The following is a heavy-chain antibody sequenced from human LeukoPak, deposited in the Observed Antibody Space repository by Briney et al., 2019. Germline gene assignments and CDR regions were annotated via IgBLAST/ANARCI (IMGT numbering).Heavy chain of an antibody. CDR2: IYYSGST. CDR3: ATLRGRYCSGGSCYSAHSWFDP. Sequence: SQTLSLTCTVSGGSISSGGYYWSWIRQHPGKGLEWIGYIYYSGSTYYNPSLKSRVTISVDTSKNQFSLKLSSVTAADTAVYYCATLRGRYCSGGSCYSAHSWFDPWGQGTLVTVSS. CDR1: GGSISSGGYY. J-gene: IGHJ5*02. V-gene: IGHV4-31*03. D-gene: IGHD2-15*01.